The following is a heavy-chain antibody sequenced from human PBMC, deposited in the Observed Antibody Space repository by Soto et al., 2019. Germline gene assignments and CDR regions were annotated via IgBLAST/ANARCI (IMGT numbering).Heavy chain of an antibody. D-gene: IGHD2-21*02. J-gene: IGHJ4*02. CDR1: GFTFSNAW. CDR2: IKSKTDGGTT. V-gene: IGHV3-15*01. Sequence: GGSLRLSCAASGFTFSNAWMSWVRQAPGKGLEWVGRIKSKTDGGTTDYAAPVKGRFTISRDDSKNTLYLQMNSLKTEDTAVYYCTTDLGAYCGGDCYPPSFDYWGQGTLVTVSS. CDR3: TTDLGAYCGGDCYPPSFDY.